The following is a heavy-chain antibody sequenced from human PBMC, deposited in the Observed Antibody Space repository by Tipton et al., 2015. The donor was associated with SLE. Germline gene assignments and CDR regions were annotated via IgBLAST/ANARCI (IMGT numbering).Heavy chain of an antibody. CDR2: IYSGGST. CDR1: GFTFSSYA. D-gene: IGHD6-13*01. CDR3: AKGVGPIAAADY. V-gene: IGHV3-23*03. Sequence: GSLRLSCAASGFTFSSYAMSWVRQAPGKGLEWVSVIYSGGSTYYADSVKGRFTISRDNSKNTLYLQMNSLRAEDTAVYYCAKGVGPIAAADYWGQGTLVTVSP. J-gene: IGHJ4*02.